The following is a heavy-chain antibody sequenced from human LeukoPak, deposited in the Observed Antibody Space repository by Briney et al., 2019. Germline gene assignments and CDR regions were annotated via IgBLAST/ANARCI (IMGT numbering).Heavy chain of an antibody. V-gene: IGHV4-34*01. CDR1: GGSFSAYY. Sequence: NPSETLSLTCTVYGGSFSAYYWSWIRQPPGKGLEWIGEINHSGSTNYNPSLASRVTISVDTSKNQFSLKLSSVTAADTAVYYCAAIAAAGTLFDYWGRGTLVTVSS. D-gene: IGHD6-13*01. CDR2: INHSGST. J-gene: IGHJ4*02. CDR3: AAIAAAGTLFDY.